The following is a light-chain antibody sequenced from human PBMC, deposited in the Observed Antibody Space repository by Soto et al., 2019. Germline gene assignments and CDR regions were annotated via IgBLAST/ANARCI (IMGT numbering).Light chain of an antibody. Sequence: EIVLTQSPGTLSLSPGERATLSCRASQSISGTFLAWYQHKPGQAPRVLIYGASRTATGIPDRFSGSGSGTDFTLNSSRLAAEDFALDYGQHYDSAWTVGQGTKVEMK. CDR1: QSISGTF. CDR2: GAS. J-gene: IGKJ1*01. CDR3: QHYDSAWT. V-gene: IGKV3-20*01.